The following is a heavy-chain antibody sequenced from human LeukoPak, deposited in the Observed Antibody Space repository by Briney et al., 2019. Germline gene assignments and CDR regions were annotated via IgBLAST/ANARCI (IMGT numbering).Heavy chain of an antibody. CDR2: ITPKSGDT. V-gene: IGHV1-2*02. CDR3: ARVRLADERAWAY. D-gene: IGHD3-3*02. Sequence: ASVKVSCKASGYTFSDLYIHWVRQAPGQGLEYVGWITPKSGDTYSPQRFQGRVTMTRDASISTAYMELSSLRSDDTAVYFCARVRLADERAWAYWGQGTLVTVSS. CDR1: GYTFSDLY. J-gene: IGHJ4*02.